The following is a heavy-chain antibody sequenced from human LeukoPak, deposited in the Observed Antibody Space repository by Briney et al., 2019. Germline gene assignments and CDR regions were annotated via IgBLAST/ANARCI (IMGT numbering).Heavy chain of an antibody. CDR3: ASGPGVYYYDSRKRGAFDI. J-gene: IGHJ3*02. Sequence: SETLSLPCTVSGGSISSYYWSWIRQPPGKGLEWIGYIYYSGSTNYNPSLKSRVTISVDTSKNQFSLKLSSVTAADTAVYYCASGPGVYYYDSRKRGAFDIWGQGTMVTVSS. CDR2: IYYSGST. V-gene: IGHV4-59*01. D-gene: IGHD3-22*01. CDR1: GGSISSYY.